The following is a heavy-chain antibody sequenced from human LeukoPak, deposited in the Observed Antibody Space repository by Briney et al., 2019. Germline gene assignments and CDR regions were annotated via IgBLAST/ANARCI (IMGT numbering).Heavy chain of an antibody. CDR1: GYTFTGYY. CDR2: INPNSGGT. J-gene: IGHJ1*01. Sequence: ASVKFSCKASGYTFTGYYMHWVRQAPGQGLEWMGWINPNSGGTNYAQKFQGRVTMTRDTSISTAYMELSRLRSDDTAVYYCARVGLGYCSGGSCYSVAEYFQHWGQGTLVTVSS. D-gene: IGHD2-15*01. V-gene: IGHV1-2*02. CDR3: ARVGLGYCSGGSCYSVAEYFQH.